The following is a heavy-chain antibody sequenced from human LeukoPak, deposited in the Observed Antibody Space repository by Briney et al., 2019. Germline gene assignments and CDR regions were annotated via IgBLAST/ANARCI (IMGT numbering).Heavy chain of an antibody. CDR1: GFTFSSYA. CDR2: ISGSGGST. Sequence: GGSLRLSCAASGFTFSSYAMSWVRQAPGKGLEWVSAISGSGGSTYYADSVKGRFTISRDNSKNTLYLQMNSLRAEDTAVYYCAKVGYSIVPIWSYYLDYWGQGTLVTVSS. J-gene: IGHJ4*02. V-gene: IGHV3-23*01. CDR3: AKVGYSIVPIWSYYLDY. D-gene: IGHD5-12*01.